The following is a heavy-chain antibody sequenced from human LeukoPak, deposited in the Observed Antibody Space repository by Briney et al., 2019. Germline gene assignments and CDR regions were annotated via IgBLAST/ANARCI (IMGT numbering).Heavy chain of an antibody. CDR2: ISGSGGST. Sequence: PGGSLRLSCAASGFTFSSYAMSWVRQAPGKGLEWVSAISGSGGSTYYADSVKGRFTISRDNSKNTLYLQMNSLRAEDTAVYYCARETTYYDSSGYRVTDVWAKGPRSPSPQ. V-gene: IGHV3-23*01. D-gene: IGHD3-22*01. CDR1: GFTFSSYA. CDR3: ARETTYYDSSGYRVTDV. J-gene: IGHJ6*04.